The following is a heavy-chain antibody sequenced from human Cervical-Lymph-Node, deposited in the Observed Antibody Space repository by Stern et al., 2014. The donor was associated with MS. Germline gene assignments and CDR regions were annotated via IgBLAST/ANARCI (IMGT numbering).Heavy chain of an antibody. D-gene: IGHD6-13*01. CDR2: ISYDGTIK. V-gene: IGHV3-30*03. Sequence: VQLVESGGGVVQPGRSLRLSCAASGFTFSSFGMHWVRQAPGKGLEWLAVISYDGTIKYYADSMEGRFTISRDNSKNTLYLQLNGLRTDDTAVYYCATASPGSSWYQPDYWGQGTLVTVSS. J-gene: IGHJ4*02. CDR3: ATASPGSSWYQPDY. CDR1: GFTFSSFG.